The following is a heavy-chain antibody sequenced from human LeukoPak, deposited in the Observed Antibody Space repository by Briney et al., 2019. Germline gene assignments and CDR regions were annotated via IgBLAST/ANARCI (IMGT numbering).Heavy chain of an antibody. CDR2: ISSSGGTT. CDR1: GFTFKNYV. D-gene: IGHD1-14*01. Sequence: GGSLRLSCAASGFTFKNYVINWVRQAPGKGLEWVSSISSSGGTTYYADSVKGRFTISRDNSKNTLYLQMNSLRAEDTAVYYCARDITPTTNWFDPWGQGTLVTVSS. V-gene: IGHV3-23*01. J-gene: IGHJ5*02. CDR3: ARDITPTTNWFDP.